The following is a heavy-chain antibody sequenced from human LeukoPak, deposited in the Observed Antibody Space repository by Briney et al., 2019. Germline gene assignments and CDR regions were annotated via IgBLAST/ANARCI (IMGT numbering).Heavy chain of an antibody. CDR1: GYTITSYD. V-gene: IGHV1-8*01. J-gene: IGHJ4*02. CDR3: ARIGLRGVIISRPLDY. Sequence: RASVKVSCKASGYTITSYDINWVRQATGQGLEWMGWMNPNSGNTGYAQKFQGRVTMTRNTSISTAYMELSSLRSEDTAVYYCARIGLRGVIISRPLDYWGQGTLVTVSS. CDR2: MNPNSGNT. D-gene: IGHD3-16*02.